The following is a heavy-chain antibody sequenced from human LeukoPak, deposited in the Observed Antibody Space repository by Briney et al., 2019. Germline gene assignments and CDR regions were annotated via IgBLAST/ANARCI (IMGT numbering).Heavy chain of an antibody. CDR2: IYSGGTT. CDR1: GFTVSSNY. J-gene: IGHJ4*02. D-gene: IGHD3-10*01. Sequence: PGGSLRLSCAASGFTVSSNYMSWVRQAPGKGLEWVSVIYSGGTTYYADFVKGRFTISRDNSKNTLYLQMNSLRAEDTAVYYCARDSYYGSGSYYRYTFDYWGQGTLVTVSS. V-gene: IGHV3-53*01. CDR3: ARDSYYGSGSYYRYTFDY.